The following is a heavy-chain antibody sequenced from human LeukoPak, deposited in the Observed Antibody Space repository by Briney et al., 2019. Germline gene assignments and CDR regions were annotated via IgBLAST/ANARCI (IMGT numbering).Heavy chain of an antibody. CDR2: FDPEDGET. CDR1: GYTLTELS. CDR3: ATGLPLHDSSGYYFDY. D-gene: IGHD3-22*01. J-gene: IGHJ4*02. V-gene: IGHV1-24*01. Sequence: ASVTVSCEVSGYTLTELSMHWVRQAPGKGLEWMGGFDPEDGETIYAQKFQGRVTMTEDTSTDTAYMELSSLRSEDTAVYYCATGLPLHDSSGYYFDYWGQGTLVTVSS.